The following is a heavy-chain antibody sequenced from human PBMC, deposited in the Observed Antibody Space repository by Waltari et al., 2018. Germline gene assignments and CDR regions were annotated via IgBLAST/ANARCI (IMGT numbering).Heavy chain of an antibody. Sequence: QVQLQQWGAGLLKPSETLSLTCAVYGGSFSGYYWSWIRQPPGKGLEWIGEINHSGSTNYNPSLKRRVTISVDTSKNQFSLKLSSVTAADTAVYYCARGLSGYYYFDYWGQGTLVTVSS. V-gene: IGHV4-34*01. CDR2: INHSGST. CDR1: GGSFSGYY. J-gene: IGHJ4*02. CDR3: ARGLSGYYYFDY. D-gene: IGHD3-22*01.